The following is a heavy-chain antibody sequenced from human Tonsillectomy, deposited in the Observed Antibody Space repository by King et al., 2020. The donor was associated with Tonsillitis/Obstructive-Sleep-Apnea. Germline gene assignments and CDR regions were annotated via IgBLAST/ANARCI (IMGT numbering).Heavy chain of an antibody. Sequence: VQLQQWGAGLLKPSETLSLTCTVYGEYFSDYYWSWIRQPPGKGLEWIGEINLGGSTNYNPSLKGRVTISVDTSKNQLSLNLSSVTAADTAVYYCVRASMGARLLPFQFWGQGTLVTVSS. CDR1: GEYFSDYY. V-gene: IGHV4-34*01. D-gene: IGHD2-15*01. J-gene: IGHJ1*01. CDR2: INLGGST. CDR3: VRASMGARLLPFQF.